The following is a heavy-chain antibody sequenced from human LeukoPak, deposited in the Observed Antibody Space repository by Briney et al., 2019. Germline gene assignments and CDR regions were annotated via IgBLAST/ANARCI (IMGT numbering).Heavy chain of an antibody. Sequence: ASVKVSCKVSGNTLTELSMYWVRQAPGKGLEWMGGFDPADGKIIYAQRLQGRVIMTEDTSTDTAYMEVSSLGSEDTAVYYCATLDGDGNYGFVGYWGQGTLVTVSS. CDR3: ATLDGDGNYGFVGY. CDR2: FDPADGKI. J-gene: IGHJ4*02. V-gene: IGHV1-24*01. CDR1: GNTLTELS. D-gene: IGHD4-17*01.